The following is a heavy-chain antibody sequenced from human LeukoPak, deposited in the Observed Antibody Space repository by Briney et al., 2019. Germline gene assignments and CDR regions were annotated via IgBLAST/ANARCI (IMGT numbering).Heavy chain of an antibody. Sequence: GESLKISCKGFGYSFTSYWISWVRQMPGKGLEWMGRIDPSDSYTNYSPSFQGHVTISADKSISTAYLQWSSLKASDTAMYYCARTYYDILTGEVHFDYWGQGTLVTVSS. CDR3: ARTYYDILTGEVHFDY. CDR2: IDPSDSYT. CDR1: GYSFTSYW. J-gene: IGHJ4*02. D-gene: IGHD3-9*01. V-gene: IGHV5-10-1*01.